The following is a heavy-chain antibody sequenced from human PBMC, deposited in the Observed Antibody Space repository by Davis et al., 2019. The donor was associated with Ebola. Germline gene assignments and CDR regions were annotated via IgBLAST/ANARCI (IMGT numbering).Heavy chain of an antibody. CDR1: GFTFSSYW. J-gene: IGHJ4*02. Sequence: GGSLRLSCAASGFTFSSYWMHWVRQAPGKGLEWVSVIYSGGSTYYADSVKGRFTISRDNSKNTLYLQMNSLRAEDTAVYYCAKGLTTVTTSPGGDYWGQGTLVTVSS. D-gene: IGHD4-17*01. CDR3: AKGLTTVTTSPGGDY. V-gene: IGHV3-66*01. CDR2: IYSGGST.